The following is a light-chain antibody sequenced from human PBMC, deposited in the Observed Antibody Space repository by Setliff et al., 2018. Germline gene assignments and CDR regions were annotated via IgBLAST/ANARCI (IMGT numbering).Light chain of an antibody. CDR2: EVS. Sequence: QSALTQPASVSGSPGQSITISCTGTTNNIGSYNLVSWNQQHPGRAPKLIISEVSERPSGVSVRFSGSKSGNTASLTISGLRPEDEADYYCCSYQRPSTAVFGGGTKVTVL. J-gene: IGLJ3*02. CDR1: TNNIGSYNL. V-gene: IGLV2-23*02. CDR3: CSYQRPSTAV.